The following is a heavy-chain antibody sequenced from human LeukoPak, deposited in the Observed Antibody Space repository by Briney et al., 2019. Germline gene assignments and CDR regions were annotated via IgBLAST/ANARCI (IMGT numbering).Heavy chain of an antibody. D-gene: IGHD3-16*02. V-gene: IGHV3-21*04. CDR3: AKGLGYRFDD. CDR2: ISSSSSYI. Sequence: GGSLRLSCAASGFTFSSYSVNWVRQAPGKGLEWVSSISSSSSYIYYADSVKGRFTISRDNSKKTLYLQMNGLRAEDTAVYYCAKGLGYRFDDWGQGTLVTVSS. J-gene: IGHJ4*02. CDR1: GFTFSSYS.